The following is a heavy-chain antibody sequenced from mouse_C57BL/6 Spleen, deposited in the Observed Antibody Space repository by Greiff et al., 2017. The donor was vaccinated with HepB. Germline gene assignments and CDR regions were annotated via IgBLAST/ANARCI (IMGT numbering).Heavy chain of an antibody. CDR2: IYPGDGDT. CDR3: AIGYYYGSRRDWYFDV. J-gene: IGHJ1*03. V-gene: IGHV1-80*01. Sequence: VQLQQSGAELVKPGASVKISCKASGYAFSSYWMNWVKQRPGKGLEWIGQIYPGDGDTNYNGKFKGKATLTADKSSSTAYMQLSSLTSEDSAVYFCAIGYYYGSRRDWYFDVWGTGTTVTVSS. CDR1: GYAFSSYW. D-gene: IGHD1-1*01.